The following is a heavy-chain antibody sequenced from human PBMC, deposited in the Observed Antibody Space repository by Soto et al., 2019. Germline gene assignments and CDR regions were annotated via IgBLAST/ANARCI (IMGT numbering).Heavy chain of an antibody. CDR3: ASDVGGPTGTGWFDP. J-gene: IGHJ5*02. D-gene: IGHD1-1*01. Sequence: QVQLVESGGGVVQPGRSLRLSCAASGFTFSSYGMHWVRQAPGKGLEWVAVIWYDGSNKYYADSVKGRFTISRDNSKNTLYLQMNSLRAEDTAVYYCASDVGGPTGTGWFDPWGQGTLVTVSS. CDR2: IWYDGSNK. CDR1: GFTFSSYG. V-gene: IGHV3-33*01.